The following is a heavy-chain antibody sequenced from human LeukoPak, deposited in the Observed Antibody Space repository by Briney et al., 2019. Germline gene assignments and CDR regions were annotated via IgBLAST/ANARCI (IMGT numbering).Heavy chain of an antibody. Sequence: GGSLRLSCAASGFTFSSYAMSWVRQAPGKGLEWVSAISGSGGSTYYADSVKGRFTISRDNSKNTLYLQMNSLRAEDTAVYYCANTEGEFFIVVVPAAPNFDYWGQGTLVTVSS. CDR3: ANTEGEFFIVVVPAAPNFDY. J-gene: IGHJ4*02. D-gene: IGHD2-2*01. V-gene: IGHV3-23*01. CDR2: ISGSGGST. CDR1: GFTFSSYA.